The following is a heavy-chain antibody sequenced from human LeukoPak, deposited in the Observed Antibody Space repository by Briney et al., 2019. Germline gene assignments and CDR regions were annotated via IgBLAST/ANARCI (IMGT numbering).Heavy chain of an antibody. V-gene: IGHV3-7*03. D-gene: IGHD3-22*01. Sequence: GGSLRLSCAASGSSVSIYWMSWVRQAPGKGLEWVAALKEDGSRQYYVDSVTGRFTISRDNAKNSLYLQMSSLRVEDTAVYYCARDLSSGDGYWGQGTVVTVSS. CDR2: LKEDGSRQ. CDR3: ARDLSSGDGY. J-gene: IGHJ4*02. CDR1: GSSVSIYW.